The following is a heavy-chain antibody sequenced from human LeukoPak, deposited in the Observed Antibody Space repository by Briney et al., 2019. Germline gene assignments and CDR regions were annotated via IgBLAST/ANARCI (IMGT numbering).Heavy chain of an antibody. CDR2: SSSIGGRT. CDR1: GFTFSSHG. Sequence: GGSLRLSCAASGFTFSSHGMNWVRQAPGKGLEWVSGSSSIGGRTYYADSEKGRFTVTRDNSRNTLHLQMNSLRVEDTGVYYCAKDDAWGRFYHWGQGTLVTVSS. CDR3: AKDDAWGRFYH. J-gene: IGHJ1*01. V-gene: IGHV3-23*01. D-gene: IGHD3-16*01.